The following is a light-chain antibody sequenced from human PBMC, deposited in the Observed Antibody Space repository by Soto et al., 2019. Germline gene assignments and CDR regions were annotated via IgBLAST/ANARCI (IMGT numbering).Light chain of an antibody. CDR2: SGY. CDR3: QQRYSWLRV. V-gene: IGKV3-11*01. Sequence: FVVTQSPDTLSLSPGERATLSCRASPSVSSSVAWYQHKPGQSPRLVIYSGYKRATGIPARFSGSVSGTDFTLTISGLEVDDFAIYYCQQRYSWLRVFGQGTKVEVK. J-gene: IGKJ1*01. CDR1: PSVSSS.